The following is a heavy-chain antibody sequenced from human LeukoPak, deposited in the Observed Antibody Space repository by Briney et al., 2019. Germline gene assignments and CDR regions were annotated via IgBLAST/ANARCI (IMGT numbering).Heavy chain of an antibody. Sequence: SETLSLTCTVSGGSISSYNWGWIRQPPGKGLEWIGNIFTSWRTNYNPNYNPSVKSRVTISVDTSKNQFSLKPSSVTAADTAVYYCASLSIGPRPYYYYYMDVWGKGTTVTVSS. CDR1: GGSISSYN. J-gene: IGHJ6*03. D-gene: IGHD2-21*01. CDR3: ASLSIGPRPYYYYYMDV. V-gene: IGHV4-4*09. CDR2: IFTSWRT.